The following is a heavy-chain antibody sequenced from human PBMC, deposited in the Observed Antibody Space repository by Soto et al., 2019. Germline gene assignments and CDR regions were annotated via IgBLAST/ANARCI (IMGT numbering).Heavy chain of an antibody. V-gene: IGHV5-10-1*01. CDR2: IDPSDSYT. CDR1: GYSFTSYW. Sequence: LKISCKGSGYSFTSYWISWVRQMPGKGLEWMGRIDPSDSYTNYSPSFQGHVTISADKSISTAYLQWSSLKASDTAMYYCARHSVYYDSSGYYPSGPWGQGTLVTVSS. CDR3: ARHSVYYDSSGYYPSGP. D-gene: IGHD3-22*01. J-gene: IGHJ5*02.